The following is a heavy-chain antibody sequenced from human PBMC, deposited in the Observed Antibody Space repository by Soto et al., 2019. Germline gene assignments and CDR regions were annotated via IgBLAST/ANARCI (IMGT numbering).Heavy chain of an antibody. CDR1: GGSISGNY. J-gene: IGHJ5*02. CDR3: ARGGCSSCWFDP. V-gene: IGHV4-59*01. CDR2: IYYSGTT. Sequence: SETLSLTCTVSGGSISGNYWSWFRQPPGKGLEWIGYIYYSGTTYYNPSLKSRVAMSVDTSKNQFTLKMSSLTAADTAVYYCARGGCSSCWFDPWGQGTPVTVS. D-gene: IGHD3-10*02.